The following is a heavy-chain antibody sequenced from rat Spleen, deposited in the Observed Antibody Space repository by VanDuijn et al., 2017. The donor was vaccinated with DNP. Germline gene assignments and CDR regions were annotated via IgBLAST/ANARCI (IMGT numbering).Heavy chain of an antibody. CDR2: IIYDSSTT. V-gene: IGHV5-17*01. CDR3: VSGGPGINQGNWFAY. CDR1: GFAFSDYA. J-gene: IGHJ3*01. Sequence: EVQLVESGGGLVQPGRSLKLSCAASGFAFSDYAMAWVRQAPKKGLEWVATIIYDSSTTYYPDRVKGRFMISKDDVKNTGYLQMNNLRSEDTAMYYCVSGGPGINQGNWFAYWGQGTLVTVSS. D-gene: IGHD1-4*01.